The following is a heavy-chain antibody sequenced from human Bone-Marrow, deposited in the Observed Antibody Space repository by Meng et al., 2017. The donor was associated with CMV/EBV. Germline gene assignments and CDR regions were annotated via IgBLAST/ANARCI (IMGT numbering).Heavy chain of an antibody. Sequence: TFSEHYMTWIRQAPGKGLEWISYISNTGGIIHYADSVKGRFTISRDNARNSLFLQMNSLRAEDTAVYYCARDPGWVSNMAPRPVLAYWGQGTLVTVSS. CDR3: ARDPGWVSNMAPRPVLAY. J-gene: IGHJ4*02. CDR2: ISNTGGII. V-gene: IGHV3-11*01. CDR1: TFSEHY. D-gene: IGHD6-6*01.